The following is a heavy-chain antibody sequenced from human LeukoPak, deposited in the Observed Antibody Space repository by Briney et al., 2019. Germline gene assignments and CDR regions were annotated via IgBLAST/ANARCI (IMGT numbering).Heavy chain of an antibody. J-gene: IGHJ5*02. D-gene: IGHD2-15*01. CDR2: INPNSGGT. CDR1: GYTFTGYY. Sequence: ASVKVSCKASGYTFTGYYLHWVRQAPGQGLEWMGWINPNSGGTNHAQKFQGRVTMTRDTSISTAYMERRRLRSDDTGVYYCARSYCSGGSCYDCFDPWGQGTLVTVSS. V-gene: IGHV1-2*02. CDR3: ARSYCSGGSCYDCFDP.